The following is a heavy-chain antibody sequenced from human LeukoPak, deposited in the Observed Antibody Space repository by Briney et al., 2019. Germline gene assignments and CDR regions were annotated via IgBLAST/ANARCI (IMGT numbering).Heavy chain of an antibody. J-gene: IGHJ4*02. CDR1: GFTSSSYA. D-gene: IGHD3-10*01. Sequence: GGSLRLSCAASGFTSSSYAMHWVRQAPGKGLEWVAVISYDGSNKYYADSVKGRFTISRDNSKNTLYLQMNSLRAEDTAVYYCARARGSLWFGELFDYWGQGTLVTVSS. V-gene: IGHV3-30*04. CDR2: ISYDGSNK. CDR3: ARARGSLWFGELFDY.